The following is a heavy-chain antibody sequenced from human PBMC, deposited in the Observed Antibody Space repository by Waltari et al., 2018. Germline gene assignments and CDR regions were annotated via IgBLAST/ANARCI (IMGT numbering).Heavy chain of an antibody. J-gene: IGHJ4*02. D-gene: IGHD2-8*01. Sequence: VQVLESGGGLVQPGGSLRLSCSASGFTFSRYALTWVRQAPGKGLEWVSAIPGEGGSTYYADSVKGRFTISRDNSKNTVYLQMNSLRAEDTAIYYCAKDRQGVWDYWGQGTLVTVSS. V-gene: IGHV3-23*01. CDR1: GFTFSRYA. CDR2: IPGEGGST. CDR3: AKDRQGVWDY.